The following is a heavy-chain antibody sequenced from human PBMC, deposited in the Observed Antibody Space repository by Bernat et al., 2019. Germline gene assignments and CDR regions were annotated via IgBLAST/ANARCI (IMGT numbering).Heavy chain of an antibody. J-gene: IGHJ6*02. CDR1: GFTFSDHY. V-gene: IGHV3-30*18. CDR3: AKGVSIYYGMDV. D-gene: IGHD3-16*02. Sequence: VQLVESGGGLVQPGGSLRLSCAASGFTFSDHYMHWVRQAPGKGLEWVAVISFDGSNKYYADSVKGRFTISRDNSKNTLFLQMNSLRAEDTAVYYCAKGVSIYYGMDVWGQGTTVTVSS. CDR2: ISFDGSNK.